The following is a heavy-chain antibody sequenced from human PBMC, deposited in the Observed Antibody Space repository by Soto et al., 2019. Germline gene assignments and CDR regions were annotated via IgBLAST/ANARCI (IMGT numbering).Heavy chain of an antibody. D-gene: IGHD4-17*01. CDR3: AKDPGDYPAGGLPDPYGMDV. Sequence: GGSLRLSCAASGFTFSSYAMSWVRQAPGKGLEWVSAISGSGGSTYYADSVKGRFTISRDNSKNTLYLQMNSLRAEDTAVYYCAKDPGDYPAGGLPDPYGMDVWGQGTTVTVAS. V-gene: IGHV3-23*01. CDR2: ISGSGGST. J-gene: IGHJ6*02. CDR1: GFTFSSYA.